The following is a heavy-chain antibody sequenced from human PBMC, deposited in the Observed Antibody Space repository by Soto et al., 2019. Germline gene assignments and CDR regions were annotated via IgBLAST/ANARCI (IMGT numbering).Heavy chain of an antibody. CDR3: ARLEAVSYFYYFDY. J-gene: IGHJ4*02. Sequence: SETLSLTCIVSGGSISSSSYYWGWIRQPPGKALEWIGGVYYSGSTYYSPSLKSRVTISADTSENHFSLKLTSVTAADTAVYYCARLEAVSYFYYFDYWGQGTLVTVSS. D-gene: IGHD6-19*01. CDR2: VYYSGST. CDR1: GGSISSSSYY. V-gene: IGHV4-39*02.